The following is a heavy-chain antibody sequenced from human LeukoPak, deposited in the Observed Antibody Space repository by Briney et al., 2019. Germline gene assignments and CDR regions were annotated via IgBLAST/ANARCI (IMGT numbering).Heavy chain of an antibody. CDR1: GYTFTSYG. CDR2: ISAYNGNT. Sequence: ASVKVSCKDSGYTFTSYGISWVRQAPGQGLEWMGWISAYNGNTNYAQKLQGRVTMTTDTSTSTAYMELRSLRSDDTAVYYCARDPGIAANYYYYGMDVWGQGTTVTVSS. CDR3: ARDPGIAANYYYYGMDV. V-gene: IGHV1-18*01. J-gene: IGHJ6*02. D-gene: IGHD6-13*01.